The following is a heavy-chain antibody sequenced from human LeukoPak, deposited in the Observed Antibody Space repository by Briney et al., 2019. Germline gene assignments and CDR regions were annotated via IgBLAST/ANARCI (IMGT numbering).Heavy chain of an antibody. CDR2: IKQDGSEK. J-gene: IGHJ4*02. V-gene: IGHV3-7*01. CDR3: ASDFGYGSGSYGVN. CDR1: GFTFSSYW. Sequence: GGSLRLSCAASGFTFSSYWMSWVRQAPGKGLEWMANIKQDGSEKYYVDSVKGRFTISRDNAKNSLYLQMNSLRAEDTAVYYCASDFGYGSGSYGVNWGQGTLVTVSS. D-gene: IGHD3-10*01.